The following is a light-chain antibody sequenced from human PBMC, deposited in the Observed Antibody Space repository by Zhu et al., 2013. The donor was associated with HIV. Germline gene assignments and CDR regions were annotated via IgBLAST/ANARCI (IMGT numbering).Light chain of an antibody. CDR1: QAISFY. CDR2: DVS. CDR3: QQLHSFPLS. V-gene: IGKV1-16*01. J-gene: IGKJ4*01. Sequence: DIQMTQSPSSLSASVGDRVSITCRASQAISFYLAWFQQRPGKPPKSLIYDVSNLQSGVSSRFSGSGSGTDFTLTITSVQPEDFATYYCQQLHSFPLSFGGGPR.